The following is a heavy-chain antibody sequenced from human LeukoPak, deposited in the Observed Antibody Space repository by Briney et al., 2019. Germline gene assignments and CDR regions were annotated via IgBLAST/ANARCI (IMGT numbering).Heavy chain of an antibody. CDR1: GNYR. Sequence: GGSLRLSCAASGNYRMHWVRQAPGKGLVWVSHINSNGSWTSYADSVKGRFTISKDNAKNTVYLQMNNLRAEDTAVYYCVSFYETYWGRGTLVTVSS. J-gene: IGHJ4*02. D-gene: IGHD2-2*01. CDR3: VSFYETY. CDR2: INSNGSWT. V-gene: IGHV3-74*01.